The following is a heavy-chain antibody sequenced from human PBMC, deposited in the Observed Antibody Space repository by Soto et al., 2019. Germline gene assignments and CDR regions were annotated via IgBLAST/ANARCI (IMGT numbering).Heavy chain of an antibody. CDR2: ISGYNGNT. J-gene: IGHJ4*02. D-gene: IGHD3-22*01. CDR1: GYDFSTYG. Sequence: GASVKVSCKASGYDFSTYGISWVRQAPGQGLEWMGWISGYNGNTDYAQKLQGRVTMTTDTSTSTAYMELRSLRSDDTAVYYCARGPYYYDSNGYWGIGYWGQGTLVTVSS. CDR3: ARGPYYYDSNGYWGIGY. V-gene: IGHV1-18*04.